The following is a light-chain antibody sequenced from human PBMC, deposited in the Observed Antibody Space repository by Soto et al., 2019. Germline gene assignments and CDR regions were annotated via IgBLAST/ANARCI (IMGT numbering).Light chain of an antibody. Sequence: QSVLTQPPSASGSPGQSVTISCTGTSSDVGGYTYVSWYQQHPDKAPRLMIYEVTKRPSGVPDRFFGSRSGNTASLTISGLQAEDEGDYYCSSYAGNYLFVFGTGTQLTVL. CDR1: SSDVGGYTY. CDR2: EVT. J-gene: IGLJ7*01. V-gene: IGLV2-8*01. CDR3: SSYAGNYLFV.